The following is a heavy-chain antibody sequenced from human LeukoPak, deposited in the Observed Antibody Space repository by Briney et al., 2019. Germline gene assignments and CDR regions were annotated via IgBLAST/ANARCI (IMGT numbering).Heavy chain of an antibody. J-gene: IGHJ6*03. CDR3: AREGALLWFGELFGLDYYYYYMDV. Sequence: PSETLSLTCAVYGGSFSGYYWSWIRQPPGKGLEWIGEINHSGSTNYNPSLKSRVTISVDTSKNQFSLKLSSVTAADTAVYYCAREGALLWFGELFGLDYYYYYMDVWGKGTTVTISS. D-gene: IGHD3-10*01. CDR1: GGSFSGYY. CDR2: INHSGST. V-gene: IGHV4-34*01.